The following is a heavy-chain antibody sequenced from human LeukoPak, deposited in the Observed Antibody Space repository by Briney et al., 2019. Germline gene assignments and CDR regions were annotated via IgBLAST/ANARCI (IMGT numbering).Heavy chain of an antibody. V-gene: IGHV4-34*01. J-gene: IGHJ4*02. CDR3: ARGPPRRGYSGYDPPFDY. Sequence: SETLSLTCAVYGGSFSGYYWSWIRQPPGKGLEWIGEINHSGGTNYNPSLKSRVTISVDTSKNRFSLKLSSVTAADTAVYYCARGPPRRGYSGYDPPFDYWGQGTLVTVSS. CDR2: INHSGGT. CDR1: GGSFSGYY. D-gene: IGHD5-12*01.